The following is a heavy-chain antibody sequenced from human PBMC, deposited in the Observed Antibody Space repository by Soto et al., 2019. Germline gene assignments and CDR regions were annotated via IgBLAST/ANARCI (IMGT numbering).Heavy chain of an antibody. D-gene: IGHD6-13*01. CDR2: IIPIFGTA. CDR1: GGTFSSYA. J-gene: IGHJ4*02. V-gene: IGHV1-69*13. Sequence: ASVKVSCKASGGTFSSYAISWVRQAPGQGLEWMGGIIPIFGTANYAQKFQGRVTITADESTSTAYMELSSLRSEDTAVYYCARGAGTFDPFDYWGQGTLVTVSS. CDR3: ARGAGTFDPFDY.